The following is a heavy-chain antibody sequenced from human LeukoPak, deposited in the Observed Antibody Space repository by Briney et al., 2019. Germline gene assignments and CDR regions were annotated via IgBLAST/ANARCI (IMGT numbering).Heavy chain of an antibody. J-gene: IGHJ4*02. CDR2: INHSGST. CDR1: GGSFSGYY. CDR3: FADRGGDQGDS. D-gene: IGHD3-16*01. Sequence: SETLSLTCAVYGGSFSGYYWSWIRQPPGKGLEWIGEINHSGSTNYNPSLKSRVTISVDTSKNQFSLKLTSVTAADTAVYFCFADRGGDQGDSWGQGTLVTVSS. V-gene: IGHV4-34*03.